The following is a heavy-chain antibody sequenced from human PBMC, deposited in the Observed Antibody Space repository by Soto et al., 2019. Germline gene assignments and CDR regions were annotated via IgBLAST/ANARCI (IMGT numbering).Heavy chain of an antibody. J-gene: IGHJ3*02. D-gene: IGHD4-17*01. CDR3: ARSLYGPGAIDI. CDR2: ISWNSGSI. CDR1: GFTFDDYA. V-gene: IGHV3-9*01. Sequence: GGSLRLSCAASGFTFDDYAMHWVRQAPGKGLEWVSGISWNSGSIGYADSVKGRFTISRDNAKNSLYLQMNSLRAEDTAVYYCARSLYGPGAIDIWGQGTIVTVSS.